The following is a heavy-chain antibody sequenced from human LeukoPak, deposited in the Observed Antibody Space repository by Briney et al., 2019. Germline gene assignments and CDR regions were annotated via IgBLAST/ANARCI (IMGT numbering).Heavy chain of an antibody. CDR2: INPSGGST. V-gene: IGHV1-46*01. D-gene: IGHD1-26*01. CDR3: ARDFVSGSVDY. J-gene: IGHJ4*02. Sequence: ASVKVSCKASGYSFTDYYIHWVRQAPGQGLEWMGIINPSGGSTSYAQKFQGRVTMTRDMSTSTVYMELSSLRSEDTAVYYCARDFVSGSVDYWGQGTLVTVSS. CDR1: GYSFTDYY.